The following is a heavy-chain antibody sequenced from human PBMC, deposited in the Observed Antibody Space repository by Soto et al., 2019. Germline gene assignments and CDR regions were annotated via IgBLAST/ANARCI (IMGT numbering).Heavy chain of an antibody. CDR2: IYYSGST. D-gene: IGHD3-3*02. CDR1: GGSISSYY. Sequence: PSETLSLTCTVSGGSISSYYWSWIRQPPGKGLEWIGYIYYSGSTNYNPSLKSRVTISVDTSKNQFSLKLSSVTAADTAVYYCARGRTFLEWLPSYYYYYMDVWGKGTTVTVSS. V-gene: IGHV4-59*01. CDR3: ARGRTFLEWLPSYYYYYMDV. J-gene: IGHJ6*03.